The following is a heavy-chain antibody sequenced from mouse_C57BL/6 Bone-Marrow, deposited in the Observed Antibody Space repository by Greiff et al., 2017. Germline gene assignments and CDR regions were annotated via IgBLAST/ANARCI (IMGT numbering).Heavy chain of an antibody. CDR2: IDPENGDT. V-gene: IGHV14-4*01. J-gene: IGHJ4*01. CDR3: TTLYGLYYAMDD. Sequence: EVQLQQSGAELVRPGASVKLSCTASGFNIKDDYMHWVKQRPEQGLEWIGWIDPENGDTEYASKFQGKATLPADTSSNTAYLQLSSLTSEDTAVXYCTTLYGLYYAMDDWGQGTSVTVSS. D-gene: IGHD1-1*01. CDR1: GFNIKDDY.